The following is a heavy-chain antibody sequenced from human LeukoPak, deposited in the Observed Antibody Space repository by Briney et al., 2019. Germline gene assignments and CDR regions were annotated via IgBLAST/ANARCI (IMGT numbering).Heavy chain of an antibody. D-gene: IGHD3-3*01. Sequence: GGSLRLSCAASGFTFSSYAMHWVRQAPGKGLEYVSAISSNGGSTYYANSVKGRFTISRDNSKNTLYLQMGGLRAEDMAVYYCARGVGHDFWSGYYGYYMDVWGKGTTVTVSS. CDR3: ARGVGHDFWSGYYGYYMDV. CDR1: GFTFSSYA. CDR2: ISSNGGST. J-gene: IGHJ6*03. V-gene: IGHV3-64*01.